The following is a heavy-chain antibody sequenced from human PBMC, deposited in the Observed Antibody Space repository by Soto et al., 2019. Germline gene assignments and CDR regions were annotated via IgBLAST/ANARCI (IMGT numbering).Heavy chain of an antibody. CDR1: GFSLSSTRLA. Sequence: QITLKESGPTLVKPPQTLTLTCTFSGFSLSSTRLAVGWIRQPPGTALEGLALIYWDDDKRYSPFLKSRLTITKDASKNHVVLTMSPMDPMDTARYYCAHIVVAGLGYYFDYWGQGTLVTVSS. V-gene: IGHV2-5*02. J-gene: IGHJ4*02. CDR3: AHIVVAGLGYYFDY. D-gene: IGHD6-19*01. CDR2: IYWDDDK.